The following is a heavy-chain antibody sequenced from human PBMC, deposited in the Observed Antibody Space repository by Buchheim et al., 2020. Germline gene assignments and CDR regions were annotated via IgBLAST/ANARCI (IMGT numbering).Heavy chain of an antibody. CDR2: INHNGVT. CDR3: ARTGRAYSGYDLVYLFDY. V-gene: IGHV4-34*02. Sequence: QVQLQQWGAGLLKPSETLSLTCAVYGGSFSGYYWSWIRQPPGKGLEWIGEINHNGVTNYNPSLESRVTMSVDTPKNQFSLKLRSVTAADTALYYCARTGRAYSGYDLVYLFDYWGQGTL. J-gene: IGHJ4*02. CDR1: GGSFSGYY. D-gene: IGHD5-12*01.